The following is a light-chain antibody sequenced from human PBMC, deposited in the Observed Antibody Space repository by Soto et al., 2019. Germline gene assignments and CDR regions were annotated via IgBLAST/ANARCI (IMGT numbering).Light chain of an antibody. CDR2: DAS. J-gene: IGKJ2*01. V-gene: IGKV3-20*01. Sequence: VMTQSPATLSVSPGERATLSCRASQSVRSNYLAWYQQKPGQAPRLLIYDASSRATGIPDRFSGSGSDTDFTLTISRLEPEDFAVYYCQQYAGSPRTFGQGTKLEIK. CDR3: QQYAGSPRT. CDR1: QSVRSNY.